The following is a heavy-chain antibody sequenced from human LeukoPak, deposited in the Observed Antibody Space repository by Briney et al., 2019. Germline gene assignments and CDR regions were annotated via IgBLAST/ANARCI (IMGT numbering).Heavy chain of an antibody. CDR2: IYYSGST. CDR3: ARVKQWLVHGYYYYYGMDV. V-gene: IGHV4-59*01. D-gene: IGHD6-19*01. J-gene: IGHJ6*02. CDR1: GGSISSYY. Sequence: PSETLSLTCTVSGGSISSYYWSWIRQPPGKGLEWIGYIYYSGSTNYNPSLKSRVTISVDTSKNQFSLKLSSVTAADTAVYYCARVKQWLVHGYYYYYGMDVWGQGTTVTISS.